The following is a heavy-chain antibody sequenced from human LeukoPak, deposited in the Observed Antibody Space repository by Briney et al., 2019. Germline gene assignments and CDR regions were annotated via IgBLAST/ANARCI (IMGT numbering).Heavy chain of an antibody. CDR3: AKAPRYSSSSY. CDR2: ISPSGGST. J-gene: IGHJ4*02. Sequence: ASVKVSCKASGYTFTGYWMHWVRQAPGQGPEWMGVISPSGGSTIYAQKFKGRVTLTRDMSTSTDYLELSSLRSEDTAVYYCAKAPRYSSSSYWGQGTLVTVSS. V-gene: IGHV1-46*01. CDR1: GYTFTGYW. D-gene: IGHD6-6*01.